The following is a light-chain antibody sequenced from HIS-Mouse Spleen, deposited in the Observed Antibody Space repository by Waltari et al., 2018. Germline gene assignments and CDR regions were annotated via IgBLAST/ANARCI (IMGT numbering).Light chain of an antibody. CDR3: CSYAGSSTVV. CDR1: SSEVGSSTL. J-gene: IGLJ2*01. CDR2: EGS. V-gene: IGLV2-23*01. Sequence: QSALTQPASVSGSPGQSSTISCTGTSSEVGSSTLVSWYQQHPGKAPKLMIYEGSKRPSGVSNRFSGSKSGNTASLTISGLQAEDEADYYCCSYAGSSTVVFGGGTKLTVL.